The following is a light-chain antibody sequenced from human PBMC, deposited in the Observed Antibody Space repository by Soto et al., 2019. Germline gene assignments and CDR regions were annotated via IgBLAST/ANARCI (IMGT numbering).Light chain of an antibody. CDR3: CSYAGSSTVV. V-gene: IGLV2-23*01. J-gene: IGLJ2*01. CDR1: SSDVGSYNL. Sequence: QSALTQPASVSGSPGQSITLSCTGTSSDVGSYNLVSWYQQHPGKAPKLMIYEGSKRPSGVSNRFSGSKSGNTASLTISGRQAEDEADYYCCSYAGSSTVVVGGGTKLTVL. CDR2: EGS.